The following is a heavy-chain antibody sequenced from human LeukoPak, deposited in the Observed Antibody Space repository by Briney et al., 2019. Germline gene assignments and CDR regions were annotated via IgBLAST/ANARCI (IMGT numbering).Heavy chain of an antibody. Sequence: GGSLRLSCAASGFTFNGYGMNWVRQAPGKGLEWVSYISSISSTIYYSDSVKGRFTISRDNAKNSLYLQMNSLRAEDTAVYYCARDYTYSTGGTYYDRFDYWGQGTLVTVSS. D-gene: IGHD2-15*01. CDR3: ARDYTYSTGGTYYDRFDY. CDR2: ISSISSTI. J-gene: IGHJ4*02. CDR1: GFTFNGYG. V-gene: IGHV3-48*04.